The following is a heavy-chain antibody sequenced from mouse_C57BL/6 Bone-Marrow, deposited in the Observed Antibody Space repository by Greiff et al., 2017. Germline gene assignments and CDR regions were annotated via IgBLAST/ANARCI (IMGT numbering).Heavy chain of an antibody. CDR1: GYTFTSYW. J-gene: IGHJ2*01. D-gene: IGHD1-2*01. CDR3: ASLGERPYCFDY. Sequence: QVQLQQPGAELVMPGASVKLSCKASGYTFTSYWMHWVKQRPGQGLEWIGEIDPSDSYTNYNQKFKGKSTLTVDKSSSTAYMQLSSLTSEDSAVYYCASLGERPYCFDYWGQGTTLTVSA. V-gene: IGHV1-69*01. CDR2: IDPSDSYT.